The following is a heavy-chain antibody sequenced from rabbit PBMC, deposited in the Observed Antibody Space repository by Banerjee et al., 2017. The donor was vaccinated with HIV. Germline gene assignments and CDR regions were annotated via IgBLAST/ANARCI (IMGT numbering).Heavy chain of an antibody. J-gene: IGHJ3*01. CDR2: IYAGGGGGT. CDR3: ARGLNGVGHGSAL. D-gene: IGHD2-1*01. V-gene: IGHV1S40*01. CDR1: GFSFSSGYY. Sequence: QSLEESGGDLVQPGASLTLTCTASGFSFSSGYYMCWVRQAPGKGLEWIACIYAGGGGGTDYATWAKGRFTVSKTSSTTVTLQMTSLTVADTATYFCARGLNGVGHGSALWGQGTLVTVS.